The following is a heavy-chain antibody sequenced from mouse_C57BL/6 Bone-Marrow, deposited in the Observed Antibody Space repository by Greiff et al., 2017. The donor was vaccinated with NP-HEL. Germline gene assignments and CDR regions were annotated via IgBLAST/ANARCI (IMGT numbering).Heavy chain of an antibody. CDR3: ATSRLGGYAMDY. J-gene: IGHJ4*01. Sequence: EVKLVESGPELVKPGASVKIPCKASGYTFTDYNMDWVKQSHGKSLEWIGDINPNNGGTIYNQKFKGKATLTVDKSSSTAYMELRSLTSEDTAVYYCATSRLGGYAMDYWGQGTSVTVSS. D-gene: IGHD4-1*01. CDR1: GYTFTDYN. CDR2: INPNNGGT. V-gene: IGHV1-18*01.